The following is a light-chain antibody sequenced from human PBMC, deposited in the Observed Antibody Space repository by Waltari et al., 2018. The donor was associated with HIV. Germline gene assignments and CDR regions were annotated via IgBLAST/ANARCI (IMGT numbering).Light chain of an antibody. V-gene: IGLV2-14*01. CDR2: EVS. J-gene: IGLJ2*01. Sequence: QPALPHPAPVSGSPGQSITLSCTGPTSAVGGFNYVSWYQQHPGKAPKLMIYEVSNRPSGVSDRFSGSKSGNTASLTISGLQAADEGDYYCSSYTSSTILVFGEGTKLTVL. CDR1: TSAVGGFNY. CDR3: SSYTSSTILV.